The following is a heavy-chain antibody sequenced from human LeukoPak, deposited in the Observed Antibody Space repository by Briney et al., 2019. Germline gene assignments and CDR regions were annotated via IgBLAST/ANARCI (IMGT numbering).Heavy chain of an antibody. Sequence: SETLSLTCTVSGGSISSYYWSWIRQPPGKGLEWIGYIYYSGSTNYNPSLKSRVTISVDTSKNQFSLKLSSVTAADTAVYYCASGRVATIKGDHYYYMDVWGKGTTVTVSS. J-gene: IGHJ6*03. D-gene: IGHD5-12*01. CDR1: GGSISSYY. CDR3: ASGRVATIKGDHYYYMDV. V-gene: IGHV4-59*01. CDR2: IYYSGST.